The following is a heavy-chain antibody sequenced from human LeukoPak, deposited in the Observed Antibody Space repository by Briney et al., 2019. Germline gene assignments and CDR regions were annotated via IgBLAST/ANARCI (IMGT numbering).Heavy chain of an antibody. J-gene: IGHJ4*02. V-gene: IGHV3-30-3*01. CDR2: ISYDGTNK. Sequence: GGSLRLSCVASGFTFSSYAMHWVRQAPGKGLEWVAVISYDGTNKYYADSVKGRFTISRDNSKNTLYLQMTSLRAEDTPVYYCARGGSGGYYPYYFDYWGQGNVVTVSS. CDR1: GFTFSSYA. CDR3: ARGGSGGYYPYYFDY. D-gene: IGHD3-10*01.